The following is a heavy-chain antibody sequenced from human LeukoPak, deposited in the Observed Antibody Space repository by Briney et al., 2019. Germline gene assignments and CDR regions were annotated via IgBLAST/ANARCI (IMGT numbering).Heavy chain of an antibody. CDR1: AYTFTVYY. V-gene: IGHV1-2*02. CDR2: INPNSGGT. Sequence: ASVTVSLTASAYTFTVYYMHWGRQAPGQGEGWMGWINPNSGGTNYAQKFQGRGTITRDTSISTAYMELSRLRSDDTAVYYCARVDAIVATTPDYWGQGTLVTVSS. J-gene: IGHJ4*02. D-gene: IGHD5-12*01. CDR3: ARVDAIVATTPDY.